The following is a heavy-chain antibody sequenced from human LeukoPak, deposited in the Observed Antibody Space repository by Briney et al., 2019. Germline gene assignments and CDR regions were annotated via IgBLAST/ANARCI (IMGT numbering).Heavy chain of an antibody. CDR1: GGSISSGDYY. V-gene: IGHV4-30-4*01. D-gene: IGHD2-2*02. CDR2: IYYSGST. Sequence: SKTPSLTCTVSGGSISSGDYYWSWIRQPPGKGLEWIGYIYYSGSTYYNPSLKSRVTISVDTSKNQFSLKLSSVTAADTAVYYCARDSPYCSSTSCYIDYWGQGTLVTVSS. CDR3: ARDSPYCSSTSCYIDY. J-gene: IGHJ4*02.